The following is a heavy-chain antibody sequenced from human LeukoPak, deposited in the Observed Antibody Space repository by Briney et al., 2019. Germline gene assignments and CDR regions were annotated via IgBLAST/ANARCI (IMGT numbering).Heavy chain of an antibody. CDR2: INQVGSEK. V-gene: IGHV3-7*03. Sequence: GGSVRFSRAASGFTFSTYWLNWVAQAPGKGLKGVASINQVGSEKYYVDSVKGRFTISRDNAKNSLYLQINSLRTEDTAVYYCARDGAAAGLYFDYWGQGTLVTVSS. CDR3: ARDGAAAGLYFDY. CDR1: GFTFSTYW. D-gene: IGHD6-13*01. J-gene: IGHJ4*02.